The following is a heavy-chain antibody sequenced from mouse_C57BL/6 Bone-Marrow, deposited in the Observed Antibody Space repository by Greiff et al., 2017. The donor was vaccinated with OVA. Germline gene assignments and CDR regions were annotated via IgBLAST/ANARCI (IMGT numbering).Heavy chain of an antibody. CDR3: AGGSSPDYYAMDY. D-gene: IGHD1-1*01. CDR1: GYTFTSYG. CDR2: IYPRSGNT. J-gene: IGHJ4*01. Sequence: VKLMESGAELARPGASVKLSCKASGYTFTSYGISWVKQRTGQGLEWIGEIYPRSGNTYYNEKFKGKATLTADKSSSTAYMELRSLTSEDSAVYFCAGGSSPDYYAMDYWGQGTSVTVSS. V-gene: IGHV1-81*01.